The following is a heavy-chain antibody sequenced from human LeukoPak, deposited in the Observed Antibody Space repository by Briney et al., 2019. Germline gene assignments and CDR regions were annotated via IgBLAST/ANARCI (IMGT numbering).Heavy chain of an antibody. CDR3: ARRHAAAIYYGSGSFFDY. V-gene: IGHV3-33*01. J-gene: IGHJ4*02. CDR2: IWYDGSNK. D-gene: IGHD3-10*01. CDR1: GFTFSSYD. Sequence: PGRSLRLSCAASGFTFSSYDMHWVRQAPGKGLEWVAVIWYDGSNKYYADSVKGRFTISRDNSKNTLYLQMNSLRAEDTAVYYCARRHAAAIYYGSGSFFDYWGQGTLVTVSS.